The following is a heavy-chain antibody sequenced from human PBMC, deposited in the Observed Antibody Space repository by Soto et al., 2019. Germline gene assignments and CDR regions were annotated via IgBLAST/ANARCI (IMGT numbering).Heavy chain of an antibody. J-gene: IGHJ6*02. CDR1: GGSISSSSYY. Sequence: PSETLSLTCTVSGGSISSSSYYWGWIRQPPGKGLEWIGSIYYSGSTYYNPSLKSRVTISVDTSKNQFSLKLSSVTAADTALYYCAREAYYGSGRYYLPDYGMDVWGQGTTVT. D-gene: IGHD3-10*01. V-gene: IGHV4-39*01. CDR2: IYYSGST. CDR3: AREAYYGSGRYYLPDYGMDV.